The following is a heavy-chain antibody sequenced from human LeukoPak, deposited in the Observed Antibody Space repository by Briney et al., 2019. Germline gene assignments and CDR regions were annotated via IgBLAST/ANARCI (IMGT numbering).Heavy chain of an antibody. Sequence: ASVTVSCKASGYTFTSYYMHWVRQAPGQGLEWMGIINPSGGSTSYAQKFQGRVTMTRDMSTSTVYMELSSLRSEDTAVYYCARGGVVPDHPDPWGQGTLVTVSS. CDR2: INPSGGST. CDR1: GYTFTSYY. D-gene: IGHD2-2*01. CDR3: ARGGVVPDHPDP. J-gene: IGHJ5*02. V-gene: IGHV1-46*01.